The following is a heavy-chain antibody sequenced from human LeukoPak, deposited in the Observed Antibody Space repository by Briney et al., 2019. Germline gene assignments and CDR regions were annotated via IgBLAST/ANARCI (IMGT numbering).Heavy chain of an antibody. D-gene: IGHD1-26*01. V-gene: IGHV4-34*01. Sequence: PSETLSLTCAVSGGSFSGYHWSWIRQPPGKGLEWIGEINHSGSTFYNPSLKSRVTISVDTSKNQFSLKLNSVTAADTAVYYCARQSGSYYYYMDVWGKGTTVTISS. CDR2: INHSGST. J-gene: IGHJ6*03. CDR3: ARQSGSYYYYMDV. CDR1: GGSFSGYH.